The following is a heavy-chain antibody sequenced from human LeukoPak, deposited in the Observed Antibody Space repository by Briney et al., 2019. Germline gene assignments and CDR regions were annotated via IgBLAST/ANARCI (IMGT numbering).Heavy chain of an antibody. D-gene: IGHD3-9*01. CDR2: ISAYNGNT. J-gene: IGHJ4*02. CDR3: ARDSAYSGVLRYFDWLSQNKYYFDY. V-gene: IGHV1-18*01. CDR1: GYTFTSYG. Sequence: ASVKVSCKASGYTFTSYGISWVRQAPGQGLEWMGWISAYNGNTNYAQKLQGRVTMTTDTSTSTAYMELRSLRSDDTAVYYCARDSAYSGVLRYFDWLSQNKYYFDYWGQGTLVTVSS.